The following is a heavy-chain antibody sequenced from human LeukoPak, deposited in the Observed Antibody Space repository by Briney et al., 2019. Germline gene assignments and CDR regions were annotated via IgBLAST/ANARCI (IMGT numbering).Heavy chain of an antibody. D-gene: IGHD3-10*01. Sequence: GGSLRLSCAASGFTFDDYGLSWVRQPPGKGLEWVAHINWNGGSTAYADSVKGRFTISRNNAKSSLNLQMNSLKAEDTALYYCVRNRRRGSFQHWGQGTLVTVSS. CDR3: VRNRRRGSFQH. J-gene: IGHJ1*01. CDR2: INWNGGST. V-gene: IGHV3-20*04. CDR1: GFTFDDYG.